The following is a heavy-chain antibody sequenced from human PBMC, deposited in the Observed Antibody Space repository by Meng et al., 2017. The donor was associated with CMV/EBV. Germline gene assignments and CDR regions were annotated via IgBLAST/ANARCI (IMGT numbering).Heavy chain of an antibody. V-gene: IGHV1-69*10. CDR3: ARDEVYGSGAYYFDY. D-gene: IGHD3-10*01. Sequence: SVKVSCKASGGTFSSYAISWVRQAPGQGLEWMGGIIPILGIANYAQKFQGRVTITADKSTSTAYMELSSLRSEDAAVYYCARDEVYGSGAYYFDYWGQGTLVTVSS. CDR2: IIPILGIA. CDR1: GGTFSSYA. J-gene: IGHJ4*02.